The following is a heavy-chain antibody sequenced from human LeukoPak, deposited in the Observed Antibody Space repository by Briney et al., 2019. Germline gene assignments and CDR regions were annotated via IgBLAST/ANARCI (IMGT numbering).Heavy chain of an antibody. V-gene: IGHV3-43*02. CDR2: ISGDGGST. J-gene: IGHJ4*02. D-gene: IGHD3-10*01. Sequence: GGSLRLSCAASGFTFDDHAMHWVRQVPGKGLEWVSLISGDGGSTYSADSVKGRFTISRDNSKNSLYLQMNSLRTEDTALYYCAKDIATGSGSYRAPPHDSWGQGTLVTVSS. CDR1: GFTFDDHA. CDR3: AKDIATGSGSYRAPPHDS.